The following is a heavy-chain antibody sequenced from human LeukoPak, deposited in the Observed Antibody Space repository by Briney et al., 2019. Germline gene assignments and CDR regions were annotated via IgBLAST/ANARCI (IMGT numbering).Heavy chain of an antibody. D-gene: IGHD6-13*01. CDR2: ISWNSGRI. Sequence: GGSLRLSCAASGFTFDDYAMHWVRHSPGKGLEWVSGISWNSGRIGYADSVKGRFTISRDNAKNSLYLQMNSLRAEDTALYYCAKDIFTGIAAAGAIDYWGQGTLVTVSS. CDR1: GFTFDDYA. V-gene: IGHV3-9*01. J-gene: IGHJ4*02. CDR3: AKDIFTGIAAAGAIDY.